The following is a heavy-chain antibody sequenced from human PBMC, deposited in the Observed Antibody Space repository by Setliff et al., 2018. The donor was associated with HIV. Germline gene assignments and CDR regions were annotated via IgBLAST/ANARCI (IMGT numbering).Heavy chain of an antibody. Sequence: ETLSLTCAVYGASLSPYFWHWIRQSPGKGLEWIGEIYHSGSTNYNPSLQSRVSISVDKSKNQFSLKLSSVTAADTAVYYCAGGLGEAVAGGDAFDIWGQGTMVTVSS. J-gene: IGHJ3*02. CDR1: GASLSPYF. CDR3: AGGLGEAVAGGDAFDI. D-gene: IGHD6-19*01. CDR2: IYHSGST. V-gene: IGHV4-34*01.